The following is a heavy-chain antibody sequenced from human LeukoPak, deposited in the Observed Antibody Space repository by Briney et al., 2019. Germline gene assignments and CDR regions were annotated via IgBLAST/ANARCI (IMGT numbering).Heavy chain of an antibody. CDR1: GGSFSGYY. D-gene: IGHD6-13*01. V-gene: IGHV4-34*01. J-gene: IGHJ4*02. CDR3: ARRLAAVGY. Sequence: KPSETLSLTCAVYGGSFSGYYWSWIRQPPGKGLEWIGEINHSGSTNYNPSLKSRVTISVDTSKNQFSLKLSSVTAADTAVYYCARRLAAVGYWGQGTLVTVSS. CDR2: INHSGST.